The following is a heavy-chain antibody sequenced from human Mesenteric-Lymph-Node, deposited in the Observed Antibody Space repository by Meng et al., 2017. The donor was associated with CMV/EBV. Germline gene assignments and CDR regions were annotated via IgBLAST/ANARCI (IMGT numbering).Heavy chain of an antibody. CDR3: ANIDPTFSWFDP. J-gene: IGHJ5*02. V-gene: IGHV1-18*04. Sequence: ASVKVSCKASGYTFTGYYMHWVRQAPGQGLEWMGWISIYNANTNYAQKFQGRVTKTTDTSTSTAYMELRSLTSDDTAMYYCANIDPTFSWFDPWGQGTLVTVSS. CDR1: GYTFTGYY. D-gene: IGHD2-15*01. CDR2: ISIYNANT.